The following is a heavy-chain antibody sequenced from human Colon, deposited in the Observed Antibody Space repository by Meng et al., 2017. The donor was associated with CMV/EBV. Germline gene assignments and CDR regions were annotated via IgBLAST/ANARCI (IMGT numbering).Heavy chain of an antibody. J-gene: IGHJ5*02. CDR2: IKSKTDGGTT. Sequence: GESLKISCAASGFTFSNAWMSWVRQAPGKGLEWVGRIKSKTDGGTTDYAAHVKDRFNISRDNSKNTVFVQMNSLRRDDTAMYYCARDVGRSASKRWFDPWGPGTLVTVSS. D-gene: IGHD3-3*01. V-gene: IGHV3-15*01. CDR1: GFTFSNAW. CDR3: ARDVGRSASKRWFDP.